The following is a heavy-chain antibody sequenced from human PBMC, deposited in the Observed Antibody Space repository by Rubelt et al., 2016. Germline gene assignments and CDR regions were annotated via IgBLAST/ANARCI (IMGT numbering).Heavy chain of an antibody. CDR3: ARDRGRTPFDY. J-gene: IGHJ4*02. Sequence: QLQLQESGPGLVKPSETLSLTCTVSGGSISTRNYYWGWLRQPPGKGLEWIASVYFSGNPSYNPSLKSRLTISVDTSKNQFSLNLKSGTAADTAVFYCARDRGRTPFDYWGQGILVTVSS. CDR1: GGSISTRNYY. V-gene: IGHV4-39*07. CDR2: VYFSGNP. D-gene: IGHD1-14*01.